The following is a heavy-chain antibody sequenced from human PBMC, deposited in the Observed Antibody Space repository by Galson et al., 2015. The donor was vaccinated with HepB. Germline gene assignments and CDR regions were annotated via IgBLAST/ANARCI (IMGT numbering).Heavy chain of an antibody. CDR3: AREPKGLVYGHFDY. Sequence: SLRLSCAASGFTVSSNYMSWVRQAPGKGLEWVSVIYSGGSTYYADSVKGRFTISRDNSKNTLYLQMNSLRAEDTAVYYCAREPKGLVYGHFDYWGQGTLVTVSS. J-gene: IGHJ4*02. V-gene: IGHV3-66*02. CDR2: IYSGGST. D-gene: IGHD3/OR15-3a*01. CDR1: GFTVSSNY.